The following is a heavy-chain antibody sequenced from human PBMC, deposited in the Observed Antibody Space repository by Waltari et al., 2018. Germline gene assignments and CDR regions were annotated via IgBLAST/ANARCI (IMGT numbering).Heavy chain of an antibody. J-gene: IGHJ4*02. V-gene: IGHV3-74*01. CDR3: ARVEYSYGPYCFDS. D-gene: IGHD5-18*01. CDR2: ISSNENTT. CDR1: GFAFSSYW. Sequence: EVQLVESGGGLVQPGGSLSLSCEASGFAFSSYWMHWVRQVPGKGLVWVSRISSNENTTTYADSVKGRFTISRDNAKNTLYLQMNSLRAEDTAVYYCARVEYSYGPYCFDSWGQGTPVTVSS.